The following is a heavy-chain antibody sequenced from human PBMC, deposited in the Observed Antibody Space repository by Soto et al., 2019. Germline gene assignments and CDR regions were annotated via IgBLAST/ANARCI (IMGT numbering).Heavy chain of an antibody. CDR1: GFTCGNAW. J-gene: IGHJ3*02. V-gene: IGHV3-15*01. CDR3: TTDSIRFEVAANDAFDI. CDR2: IKSKTDGGTT. Sequence: PGGSLRLCCGTSGFTCGNAWGSWVRQAPGKGLEWVGRIKSKTDGGTTDYAAPVKGRFTISRDDSKNTLYLQMNSLKTEDTAVYYCTTDSIRFEVAANDAFDIWGQGTMVTVSS. D-gene: IGHD2-15*01.